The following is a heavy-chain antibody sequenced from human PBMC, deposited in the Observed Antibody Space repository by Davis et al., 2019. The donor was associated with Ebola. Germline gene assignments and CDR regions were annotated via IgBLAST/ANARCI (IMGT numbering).Heavy chain of an antibody. J-gene: IGHJ6*03. Sequence: GESLKISCKGSGYSFTSYWIGWVRQMPGKGLEWMGIIYPGDSDTRYSPSFQGQVTISADKSISTAYLQWCSLKASDTAMYYCARHDTAMVTGYYYYMDVWGKGTTVTVSS. D-gene: IGHD5-18*01. CDR1: GYSFTSYW. CDR2: IYPGDSDT. CDR3: ARHDTAMVTGYYYYMDV. V-gene: IGHV5-51*01.